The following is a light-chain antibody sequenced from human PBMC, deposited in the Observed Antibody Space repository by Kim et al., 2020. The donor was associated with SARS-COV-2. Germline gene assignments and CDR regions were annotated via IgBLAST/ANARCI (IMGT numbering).Light chain of an antibody. V-gene: IGLV3-19*01. CDR2: GKN. CDR3: NSRDSSGNHLV. Sequence: SSELTQDPAVSVALGQTVRITCQGDSLRSYYASWYQQKPGQAPVLVIYGKNNRPSGTPDRFSGSSSGNTASLTITGAQAEYEADYYCNSRDSSGNHLVFG. CDR1: SLRSYY. J-gene: IGLJ1*01.